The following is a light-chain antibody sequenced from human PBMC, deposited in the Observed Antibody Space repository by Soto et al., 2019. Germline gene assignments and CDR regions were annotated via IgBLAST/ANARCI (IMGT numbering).Light chain of an antibody. J-gene: IGLJ3*02. Sequence: QLVLTQSPSASASLGASVKLTCTLSSGHSSYAIAWHQQQPEKGPRYLMKLNSDGSHSKGDGIPDRFSGSSPGAERYLTISSLQSEDEADYYCQTWGTGPWVFGGGTKLTVL. V-gene: IGLV4-69*01. CDR1: SGHSSYA. CDR3: QTWGTGPWV. CDR2: LNSDGSH.